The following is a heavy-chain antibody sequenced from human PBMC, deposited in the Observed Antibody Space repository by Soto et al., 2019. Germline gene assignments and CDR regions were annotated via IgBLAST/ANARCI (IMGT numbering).Heavy chain of an antibody. V-gene: IGHV1-3*01. CDR1: GYTFTSYA. D-gene: IGHD3-10*01. Sequence: ASVKVSCKASGYTFTSYAMHWVRQAPGQRLEWMGWINAGNGNTKYSQKFQGRVTITRDTSASTAYMEVSSLRSEDTAVYYCARDPDYYGSGSYYHYYYYYGMDVWGQGTTVTVSS. CDR2: INAGNGNT. CDR3: ARDPDYYGSGSYYHYYYYYGMDV. J-gene: IGHJ6*02.